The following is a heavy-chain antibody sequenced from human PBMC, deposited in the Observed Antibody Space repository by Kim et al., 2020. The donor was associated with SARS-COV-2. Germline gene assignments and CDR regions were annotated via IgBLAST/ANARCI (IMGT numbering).Heavy chain of an antibody. J-gene: IGHJ4*02. V-gene: IGHV1-46*01. CDR2: THLAGGRT. CDR1: GYTFASSF. Sequence: ASVKVSCKTSGYTFASSFIHWVRQAPGQGLEWMGLTHLAGGRTNFAQIFQGRISMITDTSTATVFMELSSLTSDDTAFYYCAREPEGTGKPDNWGEGNLV. D-gene: IGHD1-1*01. CDR3: AREPEGTGKPDN.